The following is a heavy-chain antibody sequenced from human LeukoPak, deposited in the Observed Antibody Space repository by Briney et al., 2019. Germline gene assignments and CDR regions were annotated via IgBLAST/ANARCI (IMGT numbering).Heavy chain of an antibody. CDR1: GFTFSSYW. V-gene: IGHV3-21*01. CDR2: ISSRSSHV. Sequence: GGSLRLSCAASGFTFSSYWMNWVRQAPGKGLEWVSSISSRSSHVYYADSVRGRFTISRDNAKNSLYLQMNSLRAEDTAVYYCAREISGWFYFDYWGQGTLVTVSS. D-gene: IGHD6-19*01. CDR3: AREISGWFYFDY. J-gene: IGHJ4*02.